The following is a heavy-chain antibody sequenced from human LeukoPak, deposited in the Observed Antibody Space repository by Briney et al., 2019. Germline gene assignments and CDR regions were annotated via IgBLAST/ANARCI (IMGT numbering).Heavy chain of an antibody. Sequence: SVKLSCKASGYTFTRYYINWVRHPTGQGLEWMGWMNPNSGNTGYAQNFQGRVTMTRNTSISTAYMELSSLRSEDTAVYYCARCPSGDYYYYYMDVWGKGTTVTVSS. D-gene: IGHD4-17*01. CDR3: ARCPSGDYYYYYMDV. CDR2: MNPNSGNT. CDR1: GYTFTRYY. V-gene: IGHV1-8*01. J-gene: IGHJ6*03.